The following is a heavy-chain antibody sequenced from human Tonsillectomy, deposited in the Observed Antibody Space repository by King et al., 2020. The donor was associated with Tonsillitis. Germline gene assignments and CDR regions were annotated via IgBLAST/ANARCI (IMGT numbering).Heavy chain of an antibody. J-gene: IGHJ4*02. CDR3: AKGAYYDSSGYYYGFDY. V-gene: IGHV3-23*04. CDR2: ISGSGGST. Sequence: HLVESGGGLVPPGGSLRLSCSASGFRYRSYCISFFLEAPWKGLEWVSAISGSGGSTYYADSVKGRFTISRDNSKNTLYLQMNSLRAEDTAVYYCAKGAYYDSSGYYYGFDYWGQGTLVTVSS. CDR1: GFRYRSYC. D-gene: IGHD3-22*01.